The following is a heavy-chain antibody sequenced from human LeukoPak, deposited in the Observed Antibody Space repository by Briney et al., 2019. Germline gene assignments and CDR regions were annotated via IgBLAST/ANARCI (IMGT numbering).Heavy chain of an antibody. D-gene: IGHD5-12*01. Sequence: GGSLRLSCAASGFTFSSYDMSWVRQAPGKGLEWVSFISSSGARTYYADSVKGRFTISRDNSNNTLYKQMNSLRAEDTAVYYCANGRGYGWFDPWGQGTLVTVSS. CDR1: GFTFSSYD. CDR3: ANGRGYGWFDP. J-gene: IGHJ5*02. CDR2: ISSSGART. V-gene: IGHV3-23*01.